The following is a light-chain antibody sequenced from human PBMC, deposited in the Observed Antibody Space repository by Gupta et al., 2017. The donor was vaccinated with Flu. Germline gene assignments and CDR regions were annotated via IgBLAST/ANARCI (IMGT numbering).Light chain of an antibody. CDR1: RSDVGGYNY. CDR2: EVS. Sequence: TRSDVGGYNYVSWYQQHPGKAPKLMIYEVSNRPSGVSNRFSGSKSGNTASLTISGLQAEDEADYFCSSYRSDTSLIFGGGTKLTVL. J-gene: IGLJ2*01. CDR3: SSYRSDTSLI. V-gene: IGLV2-14*01.